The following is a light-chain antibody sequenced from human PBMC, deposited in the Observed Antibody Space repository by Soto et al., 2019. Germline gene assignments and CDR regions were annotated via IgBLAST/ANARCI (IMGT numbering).Light chain of an antibody. CDR2: GAS. Sequence: EIVLTQSPATLSLSPGERATLSCRASQSVSSSYLAWYQQKPGQAPRLLIYGASSRATGIPDRFSGSGSGTDFTLTISRLEPEDFAVYYCQQDDSSPVTFGQGTKVEIK. CDR1: QSVSSSY. CDR3: QQDDSSPVT. J-gene: IGKJ1*01. V-gene: IGKV3-20*01.